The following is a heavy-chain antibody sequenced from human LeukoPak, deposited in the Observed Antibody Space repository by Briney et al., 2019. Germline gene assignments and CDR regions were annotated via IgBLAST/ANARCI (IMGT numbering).Heavy chain of an antibody. CDR3: ARDHPDSLNFDY. Sequence: PSETLSLTCTVSGGSISSYYWSWIRQPPGKGLEWIGYIYYSGSTNYNPSLKSRVTISVDTSKNQFSLKLSSVTAADTAVYYCARDHPDSLNFDYWGQGTLVTVSS. CDR1: GGSISSYY. CDR2: IYYSGST. D-gene: IGHD3-22*01. J-gene: IGHJ4*02. V-gene: IGHV4-59*12.